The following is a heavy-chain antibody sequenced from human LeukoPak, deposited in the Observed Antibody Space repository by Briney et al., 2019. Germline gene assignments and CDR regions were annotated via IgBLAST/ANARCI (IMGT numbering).Heavy chain of an antibody. CDR1: GYTFTGYY. J-gene: IGHJ4*02. Sequence: ASVKVSCKASGYTFTGYYMQWVRPAPGQGLEWMGWIKPNSGGTNYEQKFQGRVTMTRDTSISTVYMELSRLRSDDTAVYYCATVSGYDYYFDYWGQGTLVTVSS. CDR3: ATVSGYDYYFDY. D-gene: IGHD5-12*01. V-gene: IGHV1-2*02. CDR2: IKPNSGGT.